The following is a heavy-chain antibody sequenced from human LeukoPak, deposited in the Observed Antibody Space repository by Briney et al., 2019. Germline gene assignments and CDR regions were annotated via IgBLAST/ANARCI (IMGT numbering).Heavy chain of an antibody. J-gene: IGHJ4*02. V-gene: IGHV4-30-4*01. CDR3: ARDSGPYGYYSFDH. CDR2: IYYSGST. Sequence: PSQTLSLTCTVSGGSISSGDYYWSWIRQPPGKGLEWIGYIYYSGSTYYNPSLKSRVTISVDTSKNQFSLKLSSVTAADTAVYYCARDSGPYGYYSFDHWGQGTLVTVSS. D-gene: IGHD5-18*01. CDR1: GGSISSGDYY.